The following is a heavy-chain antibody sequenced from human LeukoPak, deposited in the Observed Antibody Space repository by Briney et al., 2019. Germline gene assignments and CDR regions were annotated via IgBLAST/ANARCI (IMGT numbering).Heavy chain of an antibody. CDR2: INHSGST. D-gene: IGHD1-26*01. J-gene: IGHJ4*02. CDR3: ARGGRARLDY. V-gene: IGHV4-34*01. Sequence: SETLSLTCAVYGGSFSGYYWSWIRQPPGKGLEWIGEINHSGSTNYNPSLKSRVTISVDTSKNQFSLKLSSVTAADTAVYYCARGGRARLDYWGQGTLVTVPS. CDR1: GGSFSGYY.